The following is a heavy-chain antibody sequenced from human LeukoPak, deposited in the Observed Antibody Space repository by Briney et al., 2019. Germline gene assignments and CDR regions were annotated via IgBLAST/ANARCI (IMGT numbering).Heavy chain of an antibody. CDR3: ARDSLSVLWFGELLDPQHWGIPKNYYYYGMDV. CDR2: ISAYNGNT. J-gene: IGHJ6*02. CDR1: GYTFTSYG. Sequence: ASVKVSCKASGYTFTSYGISWVRQAPGQGLEWMGWISAYNGNTNYAQKLQGRVTMTTDTSTSTAYMELRSLRSDDTAVYYCARDSLSVLWFGELLDPQHWGIPKNYYYYGMDVWGQGTTATVSS. D-gene: IGHD3-10*01. V-gene: IGHV1-18*01.